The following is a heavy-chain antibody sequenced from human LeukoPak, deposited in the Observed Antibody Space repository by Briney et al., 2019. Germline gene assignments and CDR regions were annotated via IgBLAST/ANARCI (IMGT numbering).Heavy chain of an antibody. Sequence: GGSLRLSCAASGFTLDVYGMGWVRQAPGKGLGSVSGINWNGGSTGYVDSVKGRFTIYRDNAKNLLYMQMNSLRVEDTALYYCARDGYGYSYDYWGQGTLVTVSS. CDR2: INWNGGST. D-gene: IGHD5-18*01. J-gene: IGHJ4*02. CDR1: GFTLDVYG. V-gene: IGHV3-20*04. CDR3: ARDGYGYSYDY.